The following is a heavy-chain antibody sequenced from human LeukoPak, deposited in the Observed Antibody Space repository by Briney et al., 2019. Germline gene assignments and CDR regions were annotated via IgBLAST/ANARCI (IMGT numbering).Heavy chain of an antibody. CDR1: GYTFTSYD. CDR2: MNPNSGNT. CDR3: ARTPSGWFPFYYYYYGMDV. D-gene: IGHD6-19*01. V-gene: IGHV1-8*01. J-gene: IGHJ6*02. Sequence: ASAKVSCKASGYTFTSYDINWVRQATGQGLEWMGWMNPNSGNTGYAQKFQGRVTMTRNTSISTAYMELSSLRSEDTAVYYCARTPSGWFPFYYYYYGMDVWGQGTTVTVSS.